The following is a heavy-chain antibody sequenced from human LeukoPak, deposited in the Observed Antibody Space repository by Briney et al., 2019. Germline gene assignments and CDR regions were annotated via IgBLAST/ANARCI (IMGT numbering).Heavy chain of an antibody. CDR1: GFTFSSYS. D-gene: IGHD1-26*01. Sequence: PGGSLGLSCAASGFTFSSYSMNWVRQAPGKGLEWVSSISSSSSYIYYADSVKGRFTISRDNSKNTLYLQMNSLRAEDTAVYYCAKRGAEVGATVAPGDYWGQGTLVTVSS. CDR2: ISSSSSYI. CDR3: AKRGAEVGATVAPGDY. V-gene: IGHV3-21*04. J-gene: IGHJ4*02.